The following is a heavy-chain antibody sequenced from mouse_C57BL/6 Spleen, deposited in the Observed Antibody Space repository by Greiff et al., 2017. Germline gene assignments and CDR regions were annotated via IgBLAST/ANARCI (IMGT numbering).Heavy chain of an antibody. Sequence: VQLKESGPGLVKPSQSLSLTCSVTGYSITSGYYWNWIRQFPGNKLEWMGYISYDGSNKYNPSLKNRISITRDTSKNQFFLKLNSVTTEDTATYYCARIGVLRSYWYCDVWGTGTTVTVSS. CDR3: ARIGVLRSYWYCDV. J-gene: IGHJ1*03. CDR1: GYSITSGYY. CDR2: ISYDGSN. V-gene: IGHV3-6*01. D-gene: IGHD1-1*01.